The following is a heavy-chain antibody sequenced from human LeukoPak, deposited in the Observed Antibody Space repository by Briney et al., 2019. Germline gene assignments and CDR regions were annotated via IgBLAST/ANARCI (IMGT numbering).Heavy chain of an antibody. V-gene: IGHV4-59*01. CDR2: IYYSGST. CDR3: ARDLSGPGGFDY. CDR1: GGSISSYY. D-gene: IGHD2/OR15-2a*01. Sequence: SETLSLTCTVSGGSISSYYWSWIRQPPGKGLEWIGYIYYSGSTNYNPSLKSRVTISVDTSKNQFSLKLSSVTAAGTAVYYCARDLSGPGGFDYWGQGTLVTVSS. J-gene: IGHJ4*02.